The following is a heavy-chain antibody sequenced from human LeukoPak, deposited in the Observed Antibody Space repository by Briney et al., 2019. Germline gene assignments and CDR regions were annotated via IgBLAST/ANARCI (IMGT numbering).Heavy chain of an antibody. V-gene: IGHV1-46*01. CDR1: GYTFTDYY. D-gene: IGHD2-15*01. Sequence: ASVKVSCKASGYTFTDYYMHWVRQAPGQGLEWMGIINVSGGGTSYAQKFQGRVTMTRDTSTSTVYMELRSLRFEDTAVYYCARDKVVGNPDYWGQGTLVTVSS. J-gene: IGHJ4*02. CDR3: ARDKVVGNPDY. CDR2: INVSGGGT.